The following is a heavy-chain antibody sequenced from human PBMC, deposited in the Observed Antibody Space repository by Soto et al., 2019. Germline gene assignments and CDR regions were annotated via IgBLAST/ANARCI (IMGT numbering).Heavy chain of an antibody. CDR1: GGSFSAYY. CDR3: ARGVPYDFWSGYYTATYYYGMDV. J-gene: IGHJ6*02. Sequence: SETLSLTCAVYGGSFSAYYWCWMSQPPGKGLEWIGEINHSGSTNYNPSLKSRVTISVDTSKNQFSLKLSSVTAADTAVYYCARGVPYDFWSGYYTATYYYGMDVWGQGTTVT. CDR2: INHSGST. V-gene: IGHV4-34*01. D-gene: IGHD3-3*01.